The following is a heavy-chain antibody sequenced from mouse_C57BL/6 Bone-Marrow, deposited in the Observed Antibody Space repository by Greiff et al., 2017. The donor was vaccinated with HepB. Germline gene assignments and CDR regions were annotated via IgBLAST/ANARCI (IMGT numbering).Heavy chain of an antibody. CDR2: ICPRDGST. D-gene: IGHD3-2*02. CDR1: GYTFTTYT. J-gene: IGHJ3*01. V-gene: IGHV1-78*01. Sequence: QVQLQQSDAGLVKPGASVKISCTASGYTFTTYTIHWVQQRPEQGLEWIGYICPRDGSTKYNEKFKDKATLTADKSSSTAYLQLNSLTSKDAAVYYCGVAGGYHKDAFAYWGQGTLVTVSA. CDR3: GVAGGYHKDAFAY.